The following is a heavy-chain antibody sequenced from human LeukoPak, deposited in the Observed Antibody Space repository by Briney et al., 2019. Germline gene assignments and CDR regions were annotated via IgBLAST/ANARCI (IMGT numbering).Heavy chain of an antibody. D-gene: IGHD2-15*01. V-gene: IGHV3-30*03. J-gene: IGHJ4*02. CDR2: ISYDGSNK. CDR3: ARVRVVDFDY. CDR1: GFTFSSYG. Sequence: GRSLRLSCTASGFTFSSYGMHWVRQAPGKGLEWVAVISYDGSNKYYADSVKGRFTISRDNSKNTLYLQMNSLRAEDTAVYYCARVRVVDFDYWGQGTLVTVSS.